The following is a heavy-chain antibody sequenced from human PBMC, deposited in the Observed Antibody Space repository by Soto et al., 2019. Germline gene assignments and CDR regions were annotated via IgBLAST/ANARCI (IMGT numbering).Heavy chain of an antibody. V-gene: IGHV1-69*06. CDR1: GGTFTTYD. Sequence: QVQLMQSGAEVRKPGSSVKVSCKASGGTFTTYDISWVRQAPGQGREWMGGIIPLFDETKYAQKFQGRVTITADKCTRTAYMEVSSRRSEDMAMYYCARDRSSSWYNRTFDFDTWGQGTLVTVSS. CDR2: IIPLFDET. J-gene: IGHJ4*02. CDR3: ARDRSSSWYNRTFDFDT. D-gene: IGHD6-19*01.